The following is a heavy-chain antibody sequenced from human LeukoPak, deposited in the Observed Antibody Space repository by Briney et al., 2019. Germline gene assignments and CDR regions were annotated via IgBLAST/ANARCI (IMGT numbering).Heavy chain of an antibody. V-gene: IGHV5-51*01. D-gene: IGHD2-15*01. J-gene: IGHJ4*02. CDR2: IYPGDSDA. Sequence: GESLKISCKGSGYRFSSSWIGWVRQMPGKGLEWMGIIYPGDSDARYSPSFQGQVTISADKSISTAYLQWNSLKASDTAMYYCARPGYCSSSSCSGVDYWGQGTLVTVSS. CDR3: ARPGYCSSSSCSGVDY. CDR1: GYRFSSSW.